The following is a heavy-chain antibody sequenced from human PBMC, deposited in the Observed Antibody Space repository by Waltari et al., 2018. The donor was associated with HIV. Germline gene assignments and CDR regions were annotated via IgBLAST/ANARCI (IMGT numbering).Heavy chain of an antibody. D-gene: IGHD6-13*01. CDR1: GGSISTSSYY. J-gene: IGHJ6*02. V-gene: IGHV4-39*07. CDR3: ARALIAAAGNYYGMDV. Sequence: QLQLQESGPGLVKPSETLSLTCTVSGGSISTSSYYWAWIRTPPGKGLEWIGGIYYSGSPYYNPSLKSRVTISIDTSKNEFSLKVTSVTAADTAMYYCARALIAAAGNYYGMDVWGQGTTVAVSS. CDR2: IYYSGSP.